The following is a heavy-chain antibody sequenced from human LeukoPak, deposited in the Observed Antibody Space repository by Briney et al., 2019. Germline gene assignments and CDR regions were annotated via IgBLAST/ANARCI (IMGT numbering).Heavy chain of an antibody. D-gene: IGHD3-22*01. CDR2: IYYSGST. V-gene: IGHV4-59*08. CDR3: ARHYYDSSGYYDAFDI. Sequence: SETLSLTCTVSGGSLSSYYWSWVRQPPGKGLEWIGYIYYSGSTNYNPSLKSRVTISVDTSNTQFSLKLSSVTAADTAVYYCARHYYDSSGYYDAFDIWGQGTMVTVSS. CDR1: GGSLSSYY. J-gene: IGHJ3*02.